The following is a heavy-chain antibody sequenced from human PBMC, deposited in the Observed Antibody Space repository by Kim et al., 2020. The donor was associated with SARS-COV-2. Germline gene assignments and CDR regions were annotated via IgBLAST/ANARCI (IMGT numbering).Heavy chain of an antibody. V-gene: IGHV4-59*08. Sequence: SETLSLTCTVSGGSISSYYWSWIRQPPGKGLEWIGYIYYSGSTNYNPSLKSRVTISVDTSKNQFSLKLSSVTAADTAVYYCARYRSSGGYVGYFDYWGQGTLVTVSS. CDR1: GGSISSYY. CDR2: IYYSGST. J-gene: IGHJ4*02. D-gene: IGHD6-19*01. CDR3: ARYRSSGGYVGYFDY.